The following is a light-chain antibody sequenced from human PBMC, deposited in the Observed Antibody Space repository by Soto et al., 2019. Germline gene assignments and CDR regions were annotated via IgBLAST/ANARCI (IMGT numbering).Light chain of an antibody. V-gene: IGKV2-28*01. CDR3: MQPLQIPPT. J-gene: IGKJ2*01. Sequence: DIVMTQSPLSLPVSPGEPASISCRSSLSLLHSNGYNYLDWYLQKPGQSPQLLIYLGSNRASGVPDRFSGYGSGTDFTLKISRVEAEDAGVYYCMQPLQIPPTFGQGTKLEIK. CDR1: LSLLHSNGYNY. CDR2: LGS.